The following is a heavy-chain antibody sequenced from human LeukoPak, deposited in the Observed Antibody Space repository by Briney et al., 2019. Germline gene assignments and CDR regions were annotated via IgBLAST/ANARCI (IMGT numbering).Heavy chain of an antibody. D-gene: IGHD3-3*01. V-gene: IGHV3-23*01. Sequence: GGSLRLSYAASGFTFSSYAMSWVRQAPGKGLEWVSAISGSGGSTDYADSVKGRFTISRDNSKNTLFLQMNSLRAEDTAVYYCAKDQTTYDFWVYWGQGTLVTVSS. CDR3: AKDQTTYDFWVY. J-gene: IGHJ4*02. CDR2: ISGSGGST. CDR1: GFTFSSYA.